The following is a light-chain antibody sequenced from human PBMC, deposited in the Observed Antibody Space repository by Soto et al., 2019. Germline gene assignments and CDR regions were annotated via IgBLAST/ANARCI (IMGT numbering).Light chain of an antibody. CDR2: GAS. J-gene: IGKJ4*01. Sequence: EIVLTQSPGTLSLSPGERATLSCRASQTVRTNYLAWFQHKPGQAPRLLIYGASSRATGIPERFSGSGSRTDFTLTINRLEPEVFAVYFCQQYSESPLTFGGGTKVEIK. CDR1: QTVRTNY. CDR3: QQYSESPLT. V-gene: IGKV3-20*01.